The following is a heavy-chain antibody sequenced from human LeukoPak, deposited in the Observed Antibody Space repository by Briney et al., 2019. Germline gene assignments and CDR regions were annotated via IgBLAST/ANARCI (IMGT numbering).Heavy chain of an antibody. CDR2: INHSGST. Sequence: SETLSLTCAVYGGSFSGYYWSWIRQPPGKGLEWIGEINHSGSTNYNPSLKSRVTISVDTSKNQSSLKLSSVTAADTAVYYCARGGRGRFLEWLFGYWGQGTLVTVSS. CDR3: ARGGRGRFLEWLFGY. J-gene: IGHJ4*02. V-gene: IGHV4-34*01. CDR1: GGSFSGYY. D-gene: IGHD3-3*01.